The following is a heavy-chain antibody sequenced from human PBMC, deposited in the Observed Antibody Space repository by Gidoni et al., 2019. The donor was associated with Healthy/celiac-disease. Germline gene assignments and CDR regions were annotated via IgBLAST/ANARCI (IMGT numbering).Heavy chain of an antibody. D-gene: IGHD5-18*01. CDR3: ARLEAVDTAMVIPAN. CDR2: IIPILGIA. Sequence: QVQLVQSGAEVKKPGSSVKVSCKASGGTFSSYAISWVRQAPGQGLEWMGRIIPILGIANSAQEFQGRVTITADKSTSTAYMELSSLRSEDTAVYYCARLEAVDTAMVIPANWGQGTLVTVSS. J-gene: IGHJ4*02. CDR1: GGTFSSYA. V-gene: IGHV1-69*04.